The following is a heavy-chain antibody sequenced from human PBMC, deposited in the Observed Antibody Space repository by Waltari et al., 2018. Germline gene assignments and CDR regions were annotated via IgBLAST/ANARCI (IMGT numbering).Heavy chain of an antibody. CDR2: ISGSGGST. J-gene: IGHJ4*02. V-gene: IGHV3-23*01. CDR1: GFTFSSYA. Sequence: EVQLLESGGGLVQPGGSLRLSCAASGFTFSSYAMRWVRQAPGKGLEWVSAISGSGGSTYYADSVKGRFTISRDNSKNTLYLQMNSLRAEDTAVYYCAKDDGDYVWGSSGWGQGTLVTVSS. D-gene: IGHD3-16*01. CDR3: AKDDGDYVWGSSG.